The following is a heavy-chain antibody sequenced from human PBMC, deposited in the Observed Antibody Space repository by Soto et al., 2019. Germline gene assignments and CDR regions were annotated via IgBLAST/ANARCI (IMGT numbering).Heavy chain of an antibody. CDR2: ISYDGSNK. CDR3: AKDYCSSPTCMFDY. J-gene: IGHJ4*02. V-gene: IGHV3-30*18. D-gene: IGHD2-2*01. Sequence: QVQLVESGGGVVQPGRSLRLSCAASGFTFSNYAMQWVRQAPGKGLEWVALISYDGSNKYCADSVKGRFTISRDNSKNTLYLQMNSLRAEDTAVYYCAKDYCSSPTCMFDYWGQGTLVTVSS. CDR1: GFTFSNYA.